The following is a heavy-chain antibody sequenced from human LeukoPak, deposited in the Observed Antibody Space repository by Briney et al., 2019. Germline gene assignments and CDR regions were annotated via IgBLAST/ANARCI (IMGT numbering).Heavy chain of an antibody. CDR3: ARDVAVRGFYYYYGMDV. CDR1: GFPFSAYT. Sequence: GGSLRLSCAASGFPFSAYTMNWVRQVPGMGLEWLSYISKTSGSITYADSVKGRFTISRDNAKSTLYLQMKSLRAEDTAVYYCARDVAVRGFYYYYGMDVWGQGATVTVSS. CDR2: ISKTSGSI. J-gene: IGHJ6*02. V-gene: IGHV3-48*01. D-gene: IGHD5-12*01.